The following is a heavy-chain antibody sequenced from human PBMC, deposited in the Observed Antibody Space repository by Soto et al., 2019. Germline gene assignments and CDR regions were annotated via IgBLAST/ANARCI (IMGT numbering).Heavy chain of an antibody. V-gene: IGHV3-23*01. D-gene: IGHD5-18*01. CDR1: GFTFSSYA. Sequence: EVQLLESGGGLVQPGGSLRLSCAASGFTFSSYAMSWVRQAPGKGLEWVSAISGSGGSTYYADSVKGRFPISRDNSKNTLYLQMNSLRAEDTAVYYCAKGLGYSYGTPLDYWGQGTLVTVSS. CDR2: ISGSGGST. CDR3: AKGLGYSYGTPLDY. J-gene: IGHJ4*02.